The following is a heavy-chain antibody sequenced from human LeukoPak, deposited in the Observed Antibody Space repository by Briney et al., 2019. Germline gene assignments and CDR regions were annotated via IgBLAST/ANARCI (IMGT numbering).Heavy chain of an antibody. D-gene: IGHD5-18*01. CDR3: ARETWIQLWLQDY. J-gene: IGHJ4*02. Sequence: SETLSLTCTVSGGSIGSSSYSWGWIRQPPGKGLEWIGSIYYSGSTYYNPSLKSRVTISVDTSKNQFSLKLSSVTAADTAVYYCARETWIQLWLQDYWGQGTLVTVSS. V-gene: IGHV4-39*01. CDR1: GGSIGSSSYS. CDR2: IYYSGST.